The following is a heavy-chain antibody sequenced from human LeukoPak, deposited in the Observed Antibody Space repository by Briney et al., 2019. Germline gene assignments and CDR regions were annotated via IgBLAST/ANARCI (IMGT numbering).Heavy chain of an antibody. V-gene: IGHV3-7*01. CDR1: GFTFTRYW. CDR2: IKQDGSQQ. CDR3: SNGIYSSSY. Sequence: PGGSLRLSCATSGFTFTRYWMAWVRQAPGKGLEWVANIKQDGSQQYYLDSVEGRFTISRDNDKNSLYLQMNNLRADDTAVYYCSNGIYSSSYWGQGTLVTVSS. D-gene: IGHD6-6*01. J-gene: IGHJ4*02.